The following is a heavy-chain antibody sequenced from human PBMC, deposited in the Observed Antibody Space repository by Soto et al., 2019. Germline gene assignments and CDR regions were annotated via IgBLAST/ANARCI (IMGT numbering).Heavy chain of an antibody. CDR1: GFTFSSYS. D-gene: IGHD1-7*01. Sequence: GSLRLSCAASGFTFSSYSMNWVRQAPGKGLEWVSYISSSSSTIYYADSVKGRFTISRDNAKNSLYLQMNSLRDEDTAVYYCARGPGTTWRYYYGMDVWGQGTTVTVSS. J-gene: IGHJ6*02. CDR2: ISSSSSTI. CDR3: ARGPGTTWRYYYGMDV. V-gene: IGHV3-48*02.